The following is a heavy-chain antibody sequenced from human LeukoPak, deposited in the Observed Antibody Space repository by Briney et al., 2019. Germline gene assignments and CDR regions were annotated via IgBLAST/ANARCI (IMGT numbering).Heavy chain of an antibody. CDR3: AREQVITYGFDY. J-gene: IGHJ4*02. CDR2: IYYSGST. D-gene: IGHD3-16*01. CDR1: GGSISSGDYY. V-gene: IGHV4-30-4*08. Sequence: SQTLSLTCTVSGGSISSGDYYWSWIRQPPGKGLEWIGYIYYSGSTYYNPSPKSRVTISVDTSKNQFSLKLSSVTAADTAVYYCAREQVITYGFDYWGQGTLVTVSS.